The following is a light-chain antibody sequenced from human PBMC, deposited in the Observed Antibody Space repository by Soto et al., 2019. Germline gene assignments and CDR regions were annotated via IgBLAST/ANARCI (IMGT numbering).Light chain of an antibody. CDR1: SSDVGGYNY. CDR2: EVS. V-gene: IGLV2-14*01. Sequence: QSVLTQPASVSGSPGQSITISCTGTSSDVGGYNYVSWYQQHPGKAPKLMIYEVSNRPSGVSNRFSGSKSGNTASLTISGLRAEDEADYYCQSYDTSLSGPYVFGTGTKVTVL. J-gene: IGLJ1*01. CDR3: QSYDTSLSGPYV.